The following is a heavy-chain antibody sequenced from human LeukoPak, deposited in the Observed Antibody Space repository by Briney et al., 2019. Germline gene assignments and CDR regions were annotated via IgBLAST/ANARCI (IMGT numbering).Heavy chain of an antibody. D-gene: IGHD6-19*01. CDR1: GYTFTSYY. Sequence: ASVKVSYKASGYTFTSYYMHWVRQAPGQGREWMGIINPSGGSTSYAQKFQGRVTMTRDMSTSTVYMELSSLRSEDTAVYYCATARPFRSGWFDYWGQGTLVTVSS. J-gene: IGHJ4*02. CDR3: ATARPFRSGWFDY. CDR2: INPSGGST. V-gene: IGHV1-46*01.